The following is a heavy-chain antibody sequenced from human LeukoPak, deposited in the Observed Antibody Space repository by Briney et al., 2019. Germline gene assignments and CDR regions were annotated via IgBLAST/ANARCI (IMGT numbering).Heavy chain of an antibody. CDR3: AKLSGWTGWFFDY. V-gene: IGHV3-23*01. Sequence: GGSLRLSCAASGFTFSNFAISWVRQAPGKGLEWVSAISKSGDNSYYADSVRGRFTISRDNSKNTIYLQMNSLRVEDTAVYYCAKLSGWTGWFFDYWGQGTVVTVSS. CDR1: GFTFSNFA. J-gene: IGHJ4*02. D-gene: IGHD6-19*01. CDR2: ISKSGDNS.